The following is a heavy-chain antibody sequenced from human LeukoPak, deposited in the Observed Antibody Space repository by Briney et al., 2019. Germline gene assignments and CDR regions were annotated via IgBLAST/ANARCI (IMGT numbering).Heavy chain of an antibody. CDR3: ARYLGGSRNFDI. CDR2: ISFSGSTI. Sequence: GGSLRLSCAASEFTFGSYDMNWVRQAPGKGLEWVSYISFSGSTIYYADSVKGRFTISRDNAKNSLYLQMNSLRAGDTAIYYCARYLGGSRNFDIWGQGTLVTVSS. CDR1: EFTFGSYD. V-gene: IGHV3-48*03. D-gene: IGHD3-10*01. J-gene: IGHJ3*02.